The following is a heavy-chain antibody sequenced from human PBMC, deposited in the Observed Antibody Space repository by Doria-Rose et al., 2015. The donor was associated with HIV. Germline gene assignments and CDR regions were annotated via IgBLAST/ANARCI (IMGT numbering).Heavy chain of an antibody. CDR3: ARIKSSRWYHKYYFDF. Sequence: QVTLKESGPVLVKPTETLTLTCTVSGVSLSSPGMGVSWIRQPPGKALEWLANIFSDDERSYETSLKSRLTISRGTSKSQVVLTMTDMDPVDTATYYCARIKSSRWYHKYYFDFWGQGTLVIVS. J-gene: IGHJ4*02. CDR2: IFSDDER. D-gene: IGHD6-13*01. V-gene: IGHV2-26*02. CDR1: GVSLSSPGMG.